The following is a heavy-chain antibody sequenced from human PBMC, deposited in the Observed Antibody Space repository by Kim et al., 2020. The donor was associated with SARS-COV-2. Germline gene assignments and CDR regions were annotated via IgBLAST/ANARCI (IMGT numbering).Heavy chain of an antibody. J-gene: IGHJ4*02. CDR1: VYTFTSYG. V-gene: IGHV1-3*04. CDR2: INTANSKT. Sequence: ASVKVSCKASVYTFTSYGTHWLRQAPGQRLEWMGWINTANSKTTYSQRLQGRVTITWATSASTAYMELSSLTSEDTAVYYCARVGGVPTTRHDYSGQGTL. CDR3: ARVGGVPTTRHDY. D-gene: IGHD1-1*01.